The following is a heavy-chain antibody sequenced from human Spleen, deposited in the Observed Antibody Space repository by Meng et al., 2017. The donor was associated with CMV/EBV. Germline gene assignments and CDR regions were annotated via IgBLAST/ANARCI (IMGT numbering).Heavy chain of an antibody. V-gene: IGHV3-30*04. J-gene: IGHJ4*02. CDR2: ISYDGKKK. D-gene: IGHD7-27*01. Sequence: GESLKISCGASGFSFSSYALHWVRQAPGKGLEWVAVISYDGKKKSYADSVKGRITISRDNSKNTLFLQMNTLRPEDTAIYYCARGRWGSEDYWGQGTLVTVSS. CDR1: GFSFSSYA. CDR3: ARGRWGSEDY.